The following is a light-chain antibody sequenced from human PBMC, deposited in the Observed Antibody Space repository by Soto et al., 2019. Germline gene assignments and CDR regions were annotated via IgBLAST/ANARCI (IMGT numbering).Light chain of an antibody. J-gene: IGLJ1*01. CDR3: LVCDSSGDHYV. Sequence: SYELTQPPSVSVAPGQTAKFTCGGNNIGTKSVQWYQQKSGQAPVLVVYDDSDRPSGIPERFSGSNFGNTATLTISNVEAGDAADYYCLVCDSSGDHYVFGTGTKLTVL. V-gene: IGLV3-21*02. CDR2: DDS. CDR1: NIGTKS.